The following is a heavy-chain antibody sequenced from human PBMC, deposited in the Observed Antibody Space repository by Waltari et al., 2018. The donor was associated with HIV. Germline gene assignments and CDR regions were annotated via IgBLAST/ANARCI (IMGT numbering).Heavy chain of an antibody. CDR2: IYYSGST. J-gene: IGHJ5*02. CDR3: ARAIYGDYLRFDP. Sequence: QLQLQESGPGLVKPSETLSLTCTVSGGSISSSSYYWGWIRQPPGKGLELICRIYYSGSTYYNPSLKSRVTISVDTSKNQFSLKLSSVTAADTAVYYCARAIYGDYLRFDPWGQGTLVTVSS. D-gene: IGHD4-17*01. V-gene: IGHV4-39*01. CDR1: GGSISSSSYY.